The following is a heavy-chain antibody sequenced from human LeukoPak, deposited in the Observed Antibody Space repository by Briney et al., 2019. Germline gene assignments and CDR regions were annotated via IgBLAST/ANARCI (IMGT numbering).Heavy chain of an antibody. CDR2: IKQDGSEK. Sequence: GGSLRLSCAASAFTFSTYWMSWVRQAPGKGLEWVANIKQDGSEKYYVDSVKGRFTISRDNAKNSLYLQMNSLRAEDTAVYYCASLGRDCSGGTCYSWFDPWGQGTLVTVSS. V-gene: IGHV3-7*01. CDR3: ASLGRDCSGGTCYSWFDP. D-gene: IGHD2-15*01. CDR1: AFTFSTYW. J-gene: IGHJ5*02.